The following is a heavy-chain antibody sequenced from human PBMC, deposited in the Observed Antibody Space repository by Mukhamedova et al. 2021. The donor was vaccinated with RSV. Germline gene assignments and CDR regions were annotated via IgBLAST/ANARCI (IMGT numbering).Heavy chain of an antibody. J-gene: IGHJ2*01. CDR3: ARVAPSRRGYSYGRPYWYFDL. V-gene: IGHV4-59*01. D-gene: IGHD5-18*01. Sequence: IGYIYYSGSTNYNPSLKSRVTISVDTSKNQFSLKLSSVTAADTAVYYCARVAPSRRGYSYGRPYWYFDLWGRGTLVTVS. CDR2: IYYSGST.